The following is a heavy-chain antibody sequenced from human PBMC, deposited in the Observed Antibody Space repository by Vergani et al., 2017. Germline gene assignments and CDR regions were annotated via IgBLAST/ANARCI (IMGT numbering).Heavy chain of an antibody. D-gene: IGHD3-9*01. J-gene: IGHJ4*02. CDR2: INPSGGHT. CDR3: ARRDYGILTGYRY. V-gene: IGHV1-46*03. Sequence: QVQVVQSGAEVKKSGASVKVSCKTSGYTFSNYYMHWLRQAPGQGLEWMGIINPSGGHTNYAQKFQGRVTMTSDTSTSTVHMELSSLGSEDTAIYYCARRDYGILTGYRYWGQGTLVTVSA. CDR1: GYTFSNYY.